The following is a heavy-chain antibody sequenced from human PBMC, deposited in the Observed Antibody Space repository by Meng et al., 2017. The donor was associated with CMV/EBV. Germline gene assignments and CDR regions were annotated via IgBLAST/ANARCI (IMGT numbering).Heavy chain of an antibody. CDR2: NIPIFGTA. J-gene: IGHJ4*02. Sequence: SVQVSCKASGGTFSSYAISWLRQAPGQGLEWMGGNIPIFGTANYAQKFQGRVTITTDESTSTAYMELSSLRSEDTAGYYGARGGYYESSGYDYWGQGTLVTVSS. CDR3: ARGGYYESSGYDY. CDR1: GGTFSSYA. V-gene: IGHV1-69*05. D-gene: IGHD3-22*01.